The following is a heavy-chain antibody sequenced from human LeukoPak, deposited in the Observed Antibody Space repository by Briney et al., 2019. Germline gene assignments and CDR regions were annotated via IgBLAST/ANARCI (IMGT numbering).Heavy chain of an antibody. CDR1: GDSVSGYY. V-gene: IGHV4-59*02. D-gene: IGHD3-10*01. CDR3: ARWEVRLSAFEM. Sequence: PSETLSLTCIVSGDSVSGYYWNWIRQPPGKGLERIGYTHHSGNTLYNPSLKSRVTTSVDTSKNQFSLSLSSVTAADTAVYYCARWEVRLSAFEMWGQGTMVTVSS. J-gene: IGHJ3*02. CDR2: THHSGNT.